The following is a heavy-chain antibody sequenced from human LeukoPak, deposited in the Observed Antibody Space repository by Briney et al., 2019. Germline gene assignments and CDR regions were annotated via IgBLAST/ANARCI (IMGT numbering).Heavy chain of an antibody. CDR1: GFTFSSYA. J-gene: IGHJ4*02. D-gene: IGHD3-9*01. CDR2: ISYDGSNK. V-gene: IGHV3-30-3*01. Sequence: PGRSLRLSCAASGFTFSSYAMHWVRQAPGKGLEWVAVISYDGSNKYYADSVKGRFTISRDNSKNTLYLQMNSLRAEDTAMYYCARDPTLYYDILTGYYSFDYWGQGTLVTVSS. CDR3: ARDPTLYYDILTGYYSFDY.